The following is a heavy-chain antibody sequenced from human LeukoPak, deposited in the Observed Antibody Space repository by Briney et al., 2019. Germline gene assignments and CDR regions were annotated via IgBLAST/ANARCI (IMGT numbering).Heavy chain of an antibody. CDR1: GGSIRSYH. J-gene: IGHJ4*02. V-gene: IGHV4-59*08. Sequence: SESLSLTCTVSGGSIRSYHWSWLRQPPGKGLEWMGYIYYSGRTYYNPSLKSRVTISVDTSKNQFSLKLSSVTAADTAVYYCARVRFDWLIYWGQGTLVTVSS. CDR2: IYYSGRT. D-gene: IGHD3-9*01. CDR3: ARVRFDWLIY.